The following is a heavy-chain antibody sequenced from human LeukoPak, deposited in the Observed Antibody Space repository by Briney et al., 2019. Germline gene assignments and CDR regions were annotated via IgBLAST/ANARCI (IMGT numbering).Heavy chain of an antibody. D-gene: IGHD4-11*01. J-gene: IGHJ4*02. V-gene: IGHV1-18*01. CDR3: ATVISYYSKGEFDY. CDR1: GYTFTSYG. CDR2: ISAYNGNT. Sequence: ASVKVSCKASGYTFTSYGISWVRQAPGQGLEWMGWISAYNGNTNYAQKLQGRVTMTEDTSTDTAYMELSSLRSEDTAVYYCATVISYYSKGEFDYWGQGTLVTVSS.